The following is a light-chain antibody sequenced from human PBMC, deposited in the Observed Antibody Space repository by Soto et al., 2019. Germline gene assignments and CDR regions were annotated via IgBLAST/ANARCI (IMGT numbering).Light chain of an antibody. Sequence: QSVLTQPPSVSGAPGQRVTISCTGSSSNIGAGYDVHWYQQLPGTAPKLLIYGNSNRPSGVPDRFSGSKSGTSASLAITGLQAEDEADYYFPSYYSRLSGSVVFGGGTKLTVL. CDR2: GNS. CDR3: PSYYSRLSGSVV. J-gene: IGLJ2*01. CDR1: SSNIGAGYD. V-gene: IGLV1-40*01.